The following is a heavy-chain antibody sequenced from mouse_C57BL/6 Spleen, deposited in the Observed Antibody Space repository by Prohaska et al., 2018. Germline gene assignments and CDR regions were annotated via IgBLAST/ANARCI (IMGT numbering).Heavy chain of an antibody. CDR1: GFTFNTYA. V-gene: IGHV10-3*01. Sequence: EVQLVESGGGLVQPKGSLKLSCAASGFTFNTYAMHWVSQAPGKGLEWVARIRSKSSNYATYYADSVKDRFTISRDDSQSMLYLQMNNLKTEDTAMYYCVREGITTVVDYYFDYWGQGTTLTVSS. D-gene: IGHD1-1*01. J-gene: IGHJ2*01. CDR3: VREGITTVVDYYFDY. CDR2: IRSKSSNYAT.